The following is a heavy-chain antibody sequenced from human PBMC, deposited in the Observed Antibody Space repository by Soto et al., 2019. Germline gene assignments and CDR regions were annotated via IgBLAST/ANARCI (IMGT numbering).Heavy chain of an antibody. Sequence: PGGSLRLSCAASGFTFSNAWMNWVRQAPGKGLEWVGRIKSKTDGGTTDHAAPVKGRFTISRDDSKNTLYLQMNSLRAEDTAVYYCVLVATDLFDYWGQGTLVTVSS. D-gene: IGHD5-12*01. CDR2: IKSKTDGGTT. J-gene: IGHJ4*02. V-gene: IGHV3-15*07. CDR3: VLVATDLFDY. CDR1: GFTFSNAW.